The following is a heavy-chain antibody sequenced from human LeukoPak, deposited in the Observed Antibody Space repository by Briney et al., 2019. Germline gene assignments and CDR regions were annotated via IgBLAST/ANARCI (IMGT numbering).Heavy chain of an antibody. Sequence: GGSLTLSCPASGFSFSSNGMHCVRQAPGKGLEWVAFVRYDGSSKNYIDSVKGRFTISRDNSKNMLYLQMNSLRYEDTAVYYCAKDIALYREPLDYWGQGTLVTVSS. J-gene: IGHJ4*02. D-gene: IGHD1-26*01. V-gene: IGHV3-30*02. CDR2: VRYDGSSK. CDR3: AKDIALYREPLDY. CDR1: GFSFSSNG.